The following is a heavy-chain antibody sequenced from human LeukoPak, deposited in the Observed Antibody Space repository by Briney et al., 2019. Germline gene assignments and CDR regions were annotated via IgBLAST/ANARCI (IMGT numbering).Heavy chain of an antibody. CDR1: GYTLTELS. V-gene: IGHV1-24*01. D-gene: IGHD5-18*01. CDR2: FDPEDGET. CDR3: ATEPYRYSYGYFWFDP. Sequence: GASVKVSCKVSGYTLTELSMHWVRQAPGKGLEWMGGFDPEDGETIYAQKFQGRVTMTEDTSTDTAYMELSSLRSEDTAVYYCATEPYRYSYGYFWFDPWGQGTLVTVSS. J-gene: IGHJ5*02.